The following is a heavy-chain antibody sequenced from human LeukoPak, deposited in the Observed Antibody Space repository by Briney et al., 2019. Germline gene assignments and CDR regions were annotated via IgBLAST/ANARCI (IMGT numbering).Heavy chain of an antibody. CDR1: GFTFRSYA. D-gene: IGHD6-19*01. CDR3: AKGSGSGWYGWLDP. Sequence: PGGSLRLSCAVSGFTFRSYAMNWVRQAPGKGLEWVSVITDSGTNTYYGGSVKGRFTVSRDNSKNTLYLQMNSLRAEDTAVYYCAKGSGSGWYGWLDPWGQGTLVTVSS. CDR2: ITDSGTNT. V-gene: IGHV3-23*01. J-gene: IGHJ5*02.